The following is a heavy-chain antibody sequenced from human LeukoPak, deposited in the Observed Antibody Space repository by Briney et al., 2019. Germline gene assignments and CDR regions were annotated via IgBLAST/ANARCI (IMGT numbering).Heavy chain of an antibody. D-gene: IGHD1-26*01. CDR1: GGSITSDY. CDR2: IYYSGST. V-gene: IGHV4-59*01. CDR3: ARVASVGATRALDY. J-gene: IGHJ4*02. Sequence: KTSETLSLTCTVSGGSITSDYWSWIRQPPGKGRESSGYIYYSGSTNYNPSLKSRVTISVDTSKNQFSLKLSSVTAADTAVYYCARVASVGATRALDYWGQGTLVTVSS.